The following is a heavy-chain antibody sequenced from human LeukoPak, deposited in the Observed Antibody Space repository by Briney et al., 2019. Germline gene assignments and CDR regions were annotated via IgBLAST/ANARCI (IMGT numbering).Heavy chain of an antibody. D-gene: IGHD3-22*01. Sequence: ASETLSLTCTVSGGSISSYYWSWIRQPPGKGLEWIGYIYYSGSTNYNPSLKSRVTISVDTSKNQFSLKLSSVTAADTAVYYCARGRYYYDSSGYPFDPWGQGTLVTVSS. J-gene: IGHJ5*02. CDR1: GGSISSYY. V-gene: IGHV4-59*01. CDR3: ARGRYYYDSSGYPFDP. CDR2: IYYSGST.